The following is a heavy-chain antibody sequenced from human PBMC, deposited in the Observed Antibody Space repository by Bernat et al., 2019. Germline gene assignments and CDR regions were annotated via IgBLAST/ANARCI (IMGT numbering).Heavy chain of an antibody. CDR3: VRHSQFTTIFAVEF. V-gene: IGHV4-39*01. CDR2: THYTGNT. J-gene: IGHJ1*01. D-gene: IGHD3-9*01. CDR1: GDSTGSGGYY. Sequence: QVQLQESGPGLVKPSETLSLTCTVSGDSTGSGGYYWAWIRQPPGKGLEWIASTHYTGNTYSNPSVRSRVSISLDTSKQQVSLNLKSVTAADTAVYYCVRHSQFTTIFAVEFWGQGTLVAVSS.